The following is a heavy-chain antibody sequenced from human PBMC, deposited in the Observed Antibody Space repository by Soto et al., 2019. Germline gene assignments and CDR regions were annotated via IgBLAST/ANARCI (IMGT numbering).Heavy chain of an antibody. CDR1: GYTFTSYG. CDR3: ARDESGYLPMTFDY. J-gene: IGHJ4*02. D-gene: IGHD3-3*01. CDR2: ISAYNGNT. Sequence: GASVKVSCKASGYTFTSYGISWVRQAPGQGLEWMGWISAYNGNTNYAQKLQGRVTMTTDTSTSTAYMELRSLRSDDTAVYYCARDESGYLPMTFDYWGQGTLVTVSS. V-gene: IGHV1-18*04.